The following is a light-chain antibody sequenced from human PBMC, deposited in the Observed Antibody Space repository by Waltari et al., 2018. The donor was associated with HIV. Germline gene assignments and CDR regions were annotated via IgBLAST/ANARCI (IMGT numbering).Light chain of an antibody. CDR2: VNS. CDR3: QSYDRSLSNWV. V-gene: IGLV1-40*01. J-gene: IGLJ3*02. CDR1: SSNIGAGSA. Sequence: QSVLTQPPSVSGAPGQRVTISCTGSSSNIGAGSAVHWYQQLPGTAPKLLIYVNSKRPSWVPDGFSGAKSGTSASLAISGLQPDDETDYYCQSYDRSLSNWVFGGGTKLTVL.